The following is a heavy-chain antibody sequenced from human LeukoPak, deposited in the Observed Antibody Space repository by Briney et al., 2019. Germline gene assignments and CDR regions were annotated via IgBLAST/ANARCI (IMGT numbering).Heavy chain of an antibody. D-gene: IGHD3-3*01. CDR3: ARVEQGGYDF. Sequence: ASVKVSCKASGYTFTSFDIIWVRQATGQGLEWMGWMNPDSGNTAYAQNFQGRVTMTRNTSITTAYMDLSYLRSEDTAIYYCARVEQGGYDFWGQGTLVTVSS. J-gene: IGHJ4*02. V-gene: IGHV1-8*01. CDR2: MNPDSGNT. CDR1: GYTFTSFD.